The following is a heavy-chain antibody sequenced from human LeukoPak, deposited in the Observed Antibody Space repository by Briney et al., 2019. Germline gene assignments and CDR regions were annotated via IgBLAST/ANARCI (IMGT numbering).Heavy chain of an antibody. V-gene: IGHV4-34*01. Sequence: SETLSLTCAVYGGSFSGYYWSWIRQPPGKGLEWIGEINHSGSTNYNPSLKSRVTISVDTSKNQFSLKLSSVTAADTAVYYCARKSFGPYYFDYWGQGTLVTVSS. J-gene: IGHJ4*02. CDR3: ARKSFGPYYFDY. CDR2: INHSGST. D-gene: IGHD3-16*01. CDR1: GGSFSGYY.